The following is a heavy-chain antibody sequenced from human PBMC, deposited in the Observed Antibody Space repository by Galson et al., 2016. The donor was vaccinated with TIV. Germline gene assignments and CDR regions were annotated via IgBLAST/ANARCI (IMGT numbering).Heavy chain of an antibody. CDR1: GDSVSSNSAA. CDR3: ARAAGRNGATCHATCKSFDF. D-gene: IGHD3-10*01. Sequence: ISGDSVSSNSAAWNWIRQSPSRGLEWLGRTYCRSRCYYDYAVSVKSRITIESDTSKNQFSLQLNSVTSEDTAVYYCARAAGRNGATCHATCKSFDFWGQGTTVSVSS. V-gene: IGHV6-1*01. CDR2: TYCRSRCYY. J-gene: IGHJ6*02.